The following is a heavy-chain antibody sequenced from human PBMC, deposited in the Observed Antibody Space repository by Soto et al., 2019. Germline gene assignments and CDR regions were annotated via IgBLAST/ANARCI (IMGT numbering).Heavy chain of an antibody. J-gene: IGHJ4*02. V-gene: IGHV4-59*01. Sequence: SETLSLTCTVSGDSINTYTWTWIRQPPGKGLEWIGYIFSSGSTNYNPSLQSRLTMSVDTSKNLFSLKLNSVTAADTDVYCCARGDQELDYRGQGTLGIVSS. CDR3: ARGDQELDY. CDR2: IFSSGST. D-gene: IGHD1-26*01. CDR1: GDSINTYT.